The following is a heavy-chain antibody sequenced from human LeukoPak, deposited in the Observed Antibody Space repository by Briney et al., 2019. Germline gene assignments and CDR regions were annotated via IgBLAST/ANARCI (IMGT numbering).Heavy chain of an antibody. CDR2: INSDGSST. D-gene: IGHD4-23*01. J-gene: IGHJ3*02. CDR3: ARDVDYGGEHDAFDM. Sequence: GGSLRLSCAASGFTFSSYWMHWVRQAPGKGLVWVSRINSDGSSTSYADSVKGRFTISRDNSKNTLYLQMNSLRTEGTALYFCARDVDYGGEHDAFDMWGQGTMVTVSS. CDR1: GFTFSSYW. V-gene: IGHV3-74*01.